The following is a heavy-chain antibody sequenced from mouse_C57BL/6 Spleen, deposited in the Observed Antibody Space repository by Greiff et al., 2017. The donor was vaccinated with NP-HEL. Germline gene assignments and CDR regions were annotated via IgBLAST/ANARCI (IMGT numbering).Heavy chain of an antibody. D-gene: IGHD1-1*01. CDR1: GFTFSDYG. Sequence: DVKLVESGGGLVKPGGSLKLSCAASGFTFSDYGMHWVRQAPEKGLEWVAYISSGSSTIYYADTVKGRFTISRDNAKNTLFLQMTSLRSEDTAMYYCARGGFIKAMDYWGQGTSVTVSS. J-gene: IGHJ4*01. CDR2: ISSGSSTI. CDR3: ARGGFIKAMDY. V-gene: IGHV5-17*01.